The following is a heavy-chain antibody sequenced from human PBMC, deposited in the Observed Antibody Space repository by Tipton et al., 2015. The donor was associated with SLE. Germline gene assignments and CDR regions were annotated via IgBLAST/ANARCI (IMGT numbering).Heavy chain of an antibody. Sequence: TLSLTCTVSGGSISSSDYYWTWIRQPAGKGLEWIGRIYSSGTTNYNPSLKSRVTISVDTSKNQFSLRLRSVTAADTAVYYCATTPHPYYFAYWGQGTLVT. CDR2: IYSSGTT. J-gene: IGHJ4*02. CDR3: ATTPHPYYFAY. CDR1: GGSISSSDYY. V-gene: IGHV4-61*02.